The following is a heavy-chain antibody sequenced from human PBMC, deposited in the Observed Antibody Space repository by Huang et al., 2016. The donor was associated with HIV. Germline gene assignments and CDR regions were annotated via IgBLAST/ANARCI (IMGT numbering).Heavy chain of an antibody. CDR1: GGSFSGYY. CDR2: ITHSGST. D-gene: IGHD3-10*01. Sequence: QVQLHQWGAGLLKPSETLSLTCAVYGGSFSGYYWSWIRQPPGKGLEWIGEITHSGSTNYNPSLKSRVTISEEASKNQFSLKLGSVTAADTAVYYCARAPHYGSGSYYYWGQGTLVTVSS. CDR3: ARAPHYGSGSYYY. J-gene: IGHJ4*02. V-gene: IGHV4-34*01.